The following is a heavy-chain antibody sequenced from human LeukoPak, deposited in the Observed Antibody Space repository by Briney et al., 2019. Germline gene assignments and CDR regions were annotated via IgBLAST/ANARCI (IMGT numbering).Heavy chain of an antibody. CDR1: GDSISSNSYY. CDR2: IFYSGNT. D-gene: IGHD3-10*01. CDR3: ARGRGVRGVIYDY. V-gene: IGHV4-39*07. Sequence: SETLSLTCTVSGDSISSNSYYWGWIRQPPGKGLEWIGSIFYSGNTYYSPSLKSRVTISVDTSKNQFSLKLSSVTAADTAVYYCARGRGVRGVIYDYWGQGTLVTVSS. J-gene: IGHJ4*02.